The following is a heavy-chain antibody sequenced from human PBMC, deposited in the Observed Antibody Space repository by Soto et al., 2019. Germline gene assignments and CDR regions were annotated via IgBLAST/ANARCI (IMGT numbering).Heavy chain of an antibody. D-gene: IGHD3-9*01. CDR3: ARASGHCDISSGYSRDFFLVY. Sequence: SETLSLTCTVSGGSISSYYWSWIRQPPGKGLEWIGYIYYSGSTNYNPSLKSRVTISVDTSKNQFSLKLSSVTAADTAVYYCARASGHCDISSGYSRDFFLVYWGQGTLVTVSS. V-gene: IGHV4-59*01. CDR2: IYYSGST. J-gene: IGHJ4*02. CDR1: GGSISSYY.